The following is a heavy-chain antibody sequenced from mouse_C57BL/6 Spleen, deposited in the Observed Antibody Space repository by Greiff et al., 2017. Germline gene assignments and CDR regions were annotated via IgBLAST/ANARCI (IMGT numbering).Heavy chain of an antibody. CDR2: ILPGSGNT. CDR3: GELEGFAC. Sequence: QVQLQQSGAELMKPGASVKLSCKATGYTFTGYWIEWVKQRPGHGLEWIGEILPGSGNTNYNEKFKGKATFTADTSSNTTYMQLGGLATEDSAIYYCGELEGFACWGQGTLVTVS. J-gene: IGHJ3*01. V-gene: IGHV1-9*01. CDR1: GYTFTGYW.